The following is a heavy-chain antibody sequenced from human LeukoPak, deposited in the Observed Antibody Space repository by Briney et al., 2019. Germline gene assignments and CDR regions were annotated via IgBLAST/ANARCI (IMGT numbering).Heavy chain of an antibody. CDR2: INPNSGGT. CDR1: GYTFTGYY. CDR3: AKGGIVGPTGWVDP. D-gene: IGHD1-26*01. V-gene: IGHV1-2*02. Sequence: ASVKVSCKASGYTFTGYYMHWVRQAPGQGLEWMGWINPNSGGTNYAQKFQGRVTMTRDTSISTAYMELSRLTSDDTAVYYCAKGGIVGPTGWVDPWGQGTQVTVSS. J-gene: IGHJ5*02.